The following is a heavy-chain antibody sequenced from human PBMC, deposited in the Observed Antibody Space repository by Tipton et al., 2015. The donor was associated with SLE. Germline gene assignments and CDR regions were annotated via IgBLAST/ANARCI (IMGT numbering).Heavy chain of an antibody. D-gene: IGHD6-6*01. V-gene: IGHV4-34*01. Sequence: LRLSCAASGFTFSNAWMSWIRQPPGKGLEWIGEINHSGSTNYNPSLKSRVTISVDTSKNQFSLKLSSVTAADTAVYYCARGRGIAARRGVFDYWGQGTLVTVSS. CDR1: GFTFSNAW. CDR3: ARGRGIAARRGVFDY. CDR2: INHSGST. J-gene: IGHJ4*02.